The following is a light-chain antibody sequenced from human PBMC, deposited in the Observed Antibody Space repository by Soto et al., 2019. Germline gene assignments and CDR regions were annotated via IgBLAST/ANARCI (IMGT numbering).Light chain of an antibody. CDR3: SSNKIGSTYV. Sequence: QSVLTQPPSVSGAPGQRVTISCTGTSSNIGAGYDVYWYQQLPGTAPKLLISGNNNRPSGVPDRFSGSRSGTAASLAITGLQAEDEALYYCSSNKIGSTYVFGTGTKLTVL. CDR2: GNN. CDR1: SSNIGAGYD. V-gene: IGLV1-40*01. J-gene: IGLJ1*01.